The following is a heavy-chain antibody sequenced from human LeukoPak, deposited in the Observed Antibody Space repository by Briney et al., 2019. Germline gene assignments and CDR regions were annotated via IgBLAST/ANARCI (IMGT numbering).Heavy chain of an antibody. CDR3: ARVKSGAPSFGY. CDR2: LYTAGST. J-gene: IGHJ4*02. D-gene: IGHD1-26*01. CDR1: GFTVTNNY. V-gene: IGHV3-66*01. Sequence: GGSLRLSCAASGFTVTNNYMSWVRQAPGKGLEWVSILYTAGSTYYADSVKARFTISRDNAKNSLYLQMNSLRAEDTAVYYCARVKSGAPSFGYWGQGTLVTVPS.